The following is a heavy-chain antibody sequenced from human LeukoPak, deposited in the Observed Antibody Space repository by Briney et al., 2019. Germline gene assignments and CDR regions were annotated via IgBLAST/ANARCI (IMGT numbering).Heavy chain of an antibody. V-gene: IGHV4-34*01. Sequence: SETLSLTCAVYGGSFSGYYWSWIRQPPGKGLEWIGEINHSGSTNYNPSLKSRVTISVDTSKNQFSLKLSSVTAADTAVYYCASSLSSIWYVFDYWGQGTLVTVSS. CDR3: ASSLSSIWYVFDY. D-gene: IGHD6-13*01. J-gene: IGHJ4*02. CDR1: GGSFSGYY. CDR2: INHSGST.